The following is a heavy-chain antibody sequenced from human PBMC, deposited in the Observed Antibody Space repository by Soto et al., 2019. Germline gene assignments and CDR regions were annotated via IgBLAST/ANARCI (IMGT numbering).Heavy chain of an antibody. D-gene: IGHD3-3*01. CDR1: GGTFSSYA. CDR2: IIPIFGTA. CDR3: ARVRGSGYPYYYYYYGMDV. V-gene: IGHV1-69*01. Sequence: NVSCKASGGTFSSYAISWVRQAPGQGLEWMGGIIPIFGTANYAQKFQGRVTITADESTSTAYMELSSLRSEDTAVYYCARVRGSGYPYYYYYYGMDVWGQGTTVTVSS. J-gene: IGHJ6*02.